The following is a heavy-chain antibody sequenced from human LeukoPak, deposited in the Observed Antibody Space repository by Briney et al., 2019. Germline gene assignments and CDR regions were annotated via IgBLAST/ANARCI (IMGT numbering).Heavy chain of an antibody. CDR1: GFTFTYAW. D-gene: IGHD4-23*01. V-gene: IGHV3-15*01. CDR2: ITSGGTT. Sequence: GGSLRLSCEASGFTFTYAWMIWVRQAPGKGPEGVGHITSGGTTDYAEPVKGRFTISRENSKNTVYLQMNSLKMEDTAMYYCIADVPTLDTQLDYWGQGTLVTVSS. J-gene: IGHJ4*02. CDR3: IADVPTLDTQLDY.